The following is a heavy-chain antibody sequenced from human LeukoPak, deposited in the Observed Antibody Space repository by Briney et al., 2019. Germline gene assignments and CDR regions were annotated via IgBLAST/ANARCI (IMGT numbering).Heavy chain of an antibody. CDR3: ARDLEGYSGYDMVYYYGMDV. CDR1: GGSIGSGDYY. Sequence: PSQTLSLTCTVSGGSIGSGDYYWSWIRQPPGKGLEWIGYIYYSGSTYYNPSLKSRVTISVDTSKNQFSLKLSSVTAADTAVYYCARDLEGYSGYDMVYYYGMDVWGKGTTVTVSS. D-gene: IGHD5-12*01. CDR2: IYYSGST. V-gene: IGHV4-30-4*01. J-gene: IGHJ6*04.